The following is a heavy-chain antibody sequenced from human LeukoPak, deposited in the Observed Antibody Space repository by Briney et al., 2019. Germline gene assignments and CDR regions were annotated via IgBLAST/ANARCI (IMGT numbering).Heavy chain of an antibody. Sequence: PSETLSLTCAVYGGSFSGYYWSWIRQPPGKGLEWIGVINHSGSTNYNPSLKSRVTISVDTSKNQFSLKLSSVTAADTAVYYCARASRCSGGSCYPGTYYGMDVWGKGTTVTVSS. CDR3: ARASRCSGGSCYPGTYYGMDV. CDR1: GGSFSGYY. V-gene: IGHV4-34*01. J-gene: IGHJ6*04. D-gene: IGHD2-15*01. CDR2: INHSGST.